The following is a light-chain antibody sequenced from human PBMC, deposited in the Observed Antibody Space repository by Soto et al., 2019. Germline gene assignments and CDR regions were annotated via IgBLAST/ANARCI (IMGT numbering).Light chain of an antibody. J-gene: IGKJ4*01. CDR1: QSVNRN. Sequence: EIAMTQSPATLSVSPGERATLSCRASQSVNRNVSWYQQRPCQAPRLLISGASTRATGVPARFSGSGSGTDFALTIISLQSEDFAVYFCQQNNNWPLTFGGGTKVDIK. CDR3: QQNNNWPLT. V-gene: IGKV3-15*01. CDR2: GAS.